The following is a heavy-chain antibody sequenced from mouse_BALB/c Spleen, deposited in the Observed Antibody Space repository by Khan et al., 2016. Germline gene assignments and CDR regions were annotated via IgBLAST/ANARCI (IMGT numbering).Heavy chain of an antibody. CDR1: GYTFTSYY. Sequence: VQLQESGAELVKPGTSVRLSCKASGYTFTSYYMYWVKQRPGQGLEWIGEINPSNGDTNFNEKFKNKATLTVDKSSTTAYMQLSSLTSEDSAVYWCTREPFAYWGQGTLVTVSA. J-gene: IGHJ3*01. CDR3: TREPFAY. CDR2: INPSNGDT. V-gene: IGHV1S81*02.